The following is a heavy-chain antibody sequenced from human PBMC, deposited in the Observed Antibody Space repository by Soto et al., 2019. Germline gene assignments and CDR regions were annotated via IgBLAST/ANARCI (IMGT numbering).Heavy chain of an antibody. Sequence: PGGSLRLSCAASGFTLSSYAMHWVRQAPGKGLEWVAVISYDESNKYYADSVKGRFTISRDNSKNTLYLQMNSLRAEDTAVYYCARSVIAAAGYYYYYGMDVWGQGTTVTVSS. J-gene: IGHJ6*02. V-gene: IGHV3-30-3*01. CDR3: ARSVIAAAGYYYYYGMDV. D-gene: IGHD6-13*01. CDR2: ISYDESNK. CDR1: GFTLSSYA.